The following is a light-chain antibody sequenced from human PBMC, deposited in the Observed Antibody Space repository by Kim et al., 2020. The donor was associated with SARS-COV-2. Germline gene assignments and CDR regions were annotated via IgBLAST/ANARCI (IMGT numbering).Light chain of an antibody. CDR1: SSDVGGYNY. CDR3: SSYTSSYVV. J-gene: IGLJ2*01. CDR2: DVS. V-gene: IGLV2-14*03. Sequence: PGQSITISCTGTSSDVGGYNYVSWYQQHPGKAPKLMIYDVSNRPSGVSNRFSGSESGNTASLTISGLQAEDEADYYCSSYTSSYVVFGGGTQLTVL.